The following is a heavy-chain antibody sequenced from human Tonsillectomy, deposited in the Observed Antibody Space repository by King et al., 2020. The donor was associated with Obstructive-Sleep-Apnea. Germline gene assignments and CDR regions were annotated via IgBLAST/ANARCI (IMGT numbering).Heavy chain of an antibody. CDR1: GGTFSSYA. D-gene: IGHD3-22*01. V-gene: IGHV1-69*01. CDR3: ARDSDYYASSGYYPPDLDY. Sequence: QLVQSGAEVKKPGSSVKVSCKASGGTFSSYAISWVRQAPGQGREWMGGIIPIFGTANYAQKFQGRVTITADESTSTAYMELSSLRSEDTAVYYCARDSDYYASSGYYPPDLDYWGQGTLVTVSS. J-gene: IGHJ4*02. CDR2: IIPIFGTA.